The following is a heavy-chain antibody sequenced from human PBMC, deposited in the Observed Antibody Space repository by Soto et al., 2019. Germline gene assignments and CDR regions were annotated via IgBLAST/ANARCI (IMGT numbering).Heavy chain of an antibody. J-gene: IGHJ4*02. D-gene: IGHD5-12*01. Sequence: GGSLRLSCVASGFTFSSYAMSWVRQAPGKGLEWVSAISGSGGSTYYADSVKGRFTISRDNSKNTLHLQMNSLRAEDTAVYYCAKVREYSGYVVDYFDYWGQGTLVTVSS. CDR1: GFTFSSYA. CDR2: ISGSGGST. CDR3: AKVREYSGYVVDYFDY. V-gene: IGHV3-23*01.